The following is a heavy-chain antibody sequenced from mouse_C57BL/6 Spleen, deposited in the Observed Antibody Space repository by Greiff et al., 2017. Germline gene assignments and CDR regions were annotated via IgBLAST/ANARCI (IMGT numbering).Heavy chain of an antibody. CDR3: ARNFDYSNYFYAMDY. D-gene: IGHD2-5*01. Sequence: VQLQESGPGLVAPSQSLSITCTVSGFSLTSYAISWVRQPPGKGLEWLGVIWTGGGTNYNSALKSRLSISKDNSKSQVFLKMNSLQTDDTARYYCARNFDYSNYFYAMDYWGQGTSVTVSS. CDR2: IWTGGGT. V-gene: IGHV2-9-1*01. J-gene: IGHJ4*01. CDR1: GFSLTSYA.